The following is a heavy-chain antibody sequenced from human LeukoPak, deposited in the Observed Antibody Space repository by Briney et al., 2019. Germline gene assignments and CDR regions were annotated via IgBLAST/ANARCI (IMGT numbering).Heavy chain of an antibody. CDR2: INHSGST. Sequence: SETLSHTCAVYGGSFSGYYWSWIRQPPGKGLEWIGEINHSGSTNNNPSLKSRVAISVDTSKNQFSLRLSSVTAADTAVYYCARGLQYSSAGDYWGQGTLVTVSS. D-gene: IGHD3-22*01. CDR1: GGSFSGYY. V-gene: IGHV4-34*01. J-gene: IGHJ4*02. CDR3: ARGLQYSSAGDY.